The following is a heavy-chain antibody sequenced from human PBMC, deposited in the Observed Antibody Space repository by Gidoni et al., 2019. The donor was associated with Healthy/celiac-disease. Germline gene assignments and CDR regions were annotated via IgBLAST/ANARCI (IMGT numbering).Heavy chain of an antibody. J-gene: IGHJ4*02. Sequence: EVQLVESGGGLVQPGGSLRLYCAASGFTLSSYSMHWVRQDPGKGLEWVSYISSSSSTIYYADSVKGRFTISRDNAKNSLYLQMNSLRDEDTAVYYCARDLVGGYSYGFDYWGQGTLVTVSS. D-gene: IGHD5-18*01. CDR2: ISSSSSTI. V-gene: IGHV3-48*02. CDR1: GFTLSSYS. CDR3: ARDLVGGYSYGFDY.